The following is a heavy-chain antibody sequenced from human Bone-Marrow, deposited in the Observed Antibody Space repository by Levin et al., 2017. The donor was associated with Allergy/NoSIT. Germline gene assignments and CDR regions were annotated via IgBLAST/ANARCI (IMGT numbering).Heavy chain of an antibody. CDR1: GFNFKDYG. D-gene: IGHD5-12*01. Sequence: GESLKISCAASGFNFKDYGMHWVRQAPGKGLEWVAFIWGSGACQDYADSVKGRFTISRDNSENTLFLQMDSLRVEDTAMYYCTGDPPQSGFAFEYWGQGTPVTVSS. V-gene: IGHV3-33*01. CDR3: TGDPPQSGFAFEY. J-gene: IGHJ4*02. CDR2: IWGSGACQ.